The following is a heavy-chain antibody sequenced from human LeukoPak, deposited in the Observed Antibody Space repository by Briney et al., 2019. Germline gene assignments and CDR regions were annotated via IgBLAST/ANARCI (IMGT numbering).Heavy chain of an antibody. D-gene: IGHD2-2*01. CDR2: INHSGST. V-gene: IGHV4-34*01. CDR3: ARGTPVPAAMDGLAWFDP. CDR1: GGSFSGYY. J-gene: IGHJ5*02. Sequence: PSETLSLTCAVYGGSFSGYYWSWIRQPPGKGLEWIGEINHSGSTNYNPSLKSRVTISVDTSKNQFSLKLSSVTVADTAVYYCARGTPVPAAMDGLAWFDPWGQGTLVTVSS.